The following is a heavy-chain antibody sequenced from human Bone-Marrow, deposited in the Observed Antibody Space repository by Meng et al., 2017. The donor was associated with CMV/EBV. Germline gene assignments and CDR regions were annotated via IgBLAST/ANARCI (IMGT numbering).Heavy chain of an antibody. V-gene: IGHV5-51*01. J-gene: IGHJ4*02. CDR3: ARRHSGSYSPFDY. CDR2: IYPGDSDT. D-gene: IGHD1-26*01. Sequence: KVSCKGSGYSFTSYWIGWVRQMPGKGLEWMGIIYPGDSDTRKSPSFQGQVTISADKSISTAYLQWSSLKASDTAMYYCARRHSGSYSPFDYWGQGTLVTVSS. CDR1: GYSFTSYW.